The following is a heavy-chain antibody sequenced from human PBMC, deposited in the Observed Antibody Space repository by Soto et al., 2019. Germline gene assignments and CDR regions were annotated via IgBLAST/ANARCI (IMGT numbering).Heavy chain of an antibody. CDR1: GFTFSSYG. D-gene: IGHD3-10*01. J-gene: IGHJ6*03. CDR3: ARARKTSGSYYQLRYYMDV. CDR2: IWYDGSNK. Sequence: GSLRLSCAASGFTFSSYGMHWVRQAPGKGLEWVAVIWYDGSNKYYADSVKGRFTISRDNSKNTLYLQMNSLRAEDTAVYYCARARKTSGSYYQLRYYMDVWGKGTTVTVSS. V-gene: IGHV3-33*01.